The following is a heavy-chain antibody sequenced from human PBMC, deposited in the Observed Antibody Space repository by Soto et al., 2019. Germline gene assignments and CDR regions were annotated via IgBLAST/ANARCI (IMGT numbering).Heavy chain of an antibody. Sequence: QVQLQQWGAGLLKPSETLSLTCAVYGGSFSGYYWSWIRHPPGKGLEWIGEINHSGSTNYNPSLKSRVTRSVDTCKDQFSLTLSSVTAADTALYYFARGESNVTTLTKGPYYFVYLGQGTLVTVSS. V-gene: IGHV4-34*01. J-gene: IGHJ4*02. CDR3: ARGESNVTTLTKGPYYFVY. D-gene: IGHD4-17*01. CDR2: INHSGST. CDR1: GGSFSGYY.